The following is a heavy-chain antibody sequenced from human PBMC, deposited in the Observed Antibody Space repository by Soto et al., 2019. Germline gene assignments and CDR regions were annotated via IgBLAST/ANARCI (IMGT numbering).Heavy chain of an antibody. CDR1: GYSFTSYW. Sequence: GESLKISCKGSGYSFTSYWIGWVRQMPGKGLEWMGIIYPGDSDTRYSPSFQGQVTISADKSISTAYLQWSSLKASDTAMYYCATGSGYYGDYYYYGMDVWGQGTTVTVSS. CDR2: IYPGDSDT. J-gene: IGHJ6*02. D-gene: IGHD3-3*01. V-gene: IGHV5-51*01. CDR3: ATGSGYYGDYYYYGMDV.